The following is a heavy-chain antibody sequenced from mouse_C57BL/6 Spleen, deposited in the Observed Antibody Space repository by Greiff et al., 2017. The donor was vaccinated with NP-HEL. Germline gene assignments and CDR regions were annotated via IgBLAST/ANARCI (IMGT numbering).Heavy chain of an antibody. CDR1: GYTFTSYW. Sequence: QVQLKQPGAELVKPGASVKLSCKASGYTFTSYWMHWVKQRPGQGLEWIGMIHPNSGSTNYNEKFKSKATLTVDKSSSTAYMQLSSLTSEDSAVYYCARNGAMVTYYAMDYWGQGTSVTVSS. J-gene: IGHJ4*01. V-gene: IGHV1-64*01. D-gene: IGHD2-2*01. CDR3: ARNGAMVTYYAMDY. CDR2: IHPNSGST.